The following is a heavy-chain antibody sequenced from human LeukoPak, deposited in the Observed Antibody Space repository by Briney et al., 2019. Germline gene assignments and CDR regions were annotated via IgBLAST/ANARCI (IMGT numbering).Heavy chain of an antibody. CDR1: GXSFSGYY. Sequence: PSETLSLTCAVYGXSFSGYYWSWIRQPPGKGLEWIGEINHSGSTNYNPSLKSRVTISVDTSKNQFSLTLTSVTAADTAVYYCAREGGGSIFDYWGQGTLVTVSS. J-gene: IGHJ4*02. V-gene: IGHV4-34*01. CDR3: AREGGGSIFDY. D-gene: IGHD3-10*01. CDR2: INHSGST.